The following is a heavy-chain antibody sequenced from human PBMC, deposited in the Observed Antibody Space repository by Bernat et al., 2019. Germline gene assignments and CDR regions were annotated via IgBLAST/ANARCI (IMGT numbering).Heavy chain of an antibody. CDR1: GFTFSSYG. CDR3: EKDGERYCSGGSCMFYDY. V-gene: IGHV3-30*18. Sequence: QVQLVESGGGVVQPGRSLRLSCAASGFTFSSYGMHLVRHAPGKGLDWVAVISYDGSNKYYADSVKGRFTISRDNSKNTLYLQMNSLRAEDTALYYCEKDGERYCSGGSCMFYDYWGQGTLVTVSS. CDR2: ISYDGSNK. J-gene: IGHJ4*02. D-gene: IGHD2-15*01.